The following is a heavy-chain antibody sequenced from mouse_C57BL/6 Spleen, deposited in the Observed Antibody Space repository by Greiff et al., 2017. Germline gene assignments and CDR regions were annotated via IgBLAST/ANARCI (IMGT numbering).Heavy chain of an antibody. J-gene: IGHJ2*01. CDR2: IYPGSGNT. CDR3: ARGDDYDYFDY. CDR1: GYSFTSYY. V-gene: IGHV1-66*01. Sequence: VQLQQSGPELVKPGASVKISCKASGYSFTSYYIHWVKQRPGQGLEWIGWIYPGSGNTKYNEKFKGKATLTADTSSSTAYMQLSSLTSEDSAVYYCARGDDYDYFDYWGQGTTLTVSS. D-gene: IGHD2-4*01.